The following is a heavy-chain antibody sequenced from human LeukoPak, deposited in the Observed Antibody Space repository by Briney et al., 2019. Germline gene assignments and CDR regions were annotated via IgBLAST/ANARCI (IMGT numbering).Heavy chain of an antibody. J-gene: IGHJ6*03. D-gene: IGHD5-12*01. CDR2: IIPIFGTA. CDR3: ARGGRGYDDTYYYYYYMDV. V-gene: IGHV1-69*05. CDR1: GGTFTSYA. Sequence: GASVKVSCKASGGTFTSYAISWVRQAPGQGLEWMGGIIPIFGTANYAQKFQGRVTITTDESTSTAYMELSSLRSEDTAVYYCARGGRGYDDTYYYYYYMDVGDKGTTVTLSS.